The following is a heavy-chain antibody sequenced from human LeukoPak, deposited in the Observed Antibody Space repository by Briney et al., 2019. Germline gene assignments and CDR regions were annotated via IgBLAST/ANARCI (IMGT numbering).Heavy chain of an antibody. CDR1: GFTFSSYA. J-gene: IGHJ4*02. Sequence: GGSLRLSCAASGFTFSSYAMSWVRQAPGKGLEWVSVISGSGSSTYYADSVKGRFTISRDNSKNTLYLQMNSLRAEDTAVYYCARVRYDSSGYQSPYFDYWGQGTLVTVSS. CDR3: ARVRYDSSGYQSPYFDY. V-gene: IGHV3-23*01. D-gene: IGHD3-22*01. CDR2: ISGSGSST.